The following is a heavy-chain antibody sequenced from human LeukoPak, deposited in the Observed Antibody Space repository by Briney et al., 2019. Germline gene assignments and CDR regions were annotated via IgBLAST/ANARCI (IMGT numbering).Heavy chain of an antibody. J-gene: IGHJ4*02. D-gene: IGHD6-6*01. CDR1: GGSISSYY. V-gene: IGHV4-4*07. CDR2: IYTSGST. CDR3: ARLQLEQLVLNDFDY. Sequence: SETLSLTCTVSGGSISSYYWSWIRQPAGKGLEWIGRIYTSGSTNYNPSLKSRVTMSVDTSKNQFSLKLSSVTAADTAVYYCARLQLEQLVLNDFDYWGQGTLVTVSS.